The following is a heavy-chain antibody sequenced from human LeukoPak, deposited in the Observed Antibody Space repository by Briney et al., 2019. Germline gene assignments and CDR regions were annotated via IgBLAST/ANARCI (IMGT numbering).Heavy chain of an antibody. Sequence: GESLKISCKGSGYSFTSYWIGWVRQMPGKGLEWMGIIYPGDSDTRYSPSFQGQVTISVDNSISTAYLQWTSLKTSDTATYYCARLEGDNWFDPWGQGTLVTVSS. CDR1: GYSFTSYW. CDR3: ARLEGDNWFDP. D-gene: IGHD3-16*01. CDR2: IYPGDSDT. J-gene: IGHJ5*02. V-gene: IGHV5-51*01.